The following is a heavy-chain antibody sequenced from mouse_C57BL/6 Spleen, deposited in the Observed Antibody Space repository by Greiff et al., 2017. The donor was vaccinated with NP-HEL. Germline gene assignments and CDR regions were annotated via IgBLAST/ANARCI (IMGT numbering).Heavy chain of an antibody. CDR2: IYPRDGST. Sequence: VKLQESDAELVKPGASVKISCKVSGYTFTDHTIHWMKQRPEQGLEWIGYIYPRDGSTKYNEKFKGKATLTADKSSSTAYMQLNSLTSEDSAVYFCARSEAQATKRYAMDYWGQGTSVTVSS. CDR1: GYTFTDHT. D-gene: IGHD3-2*02. CDR3: ARSEAQATKRYAMDY. J-gene: IGHJ4*01. V-gene: IGHV1-78*01.